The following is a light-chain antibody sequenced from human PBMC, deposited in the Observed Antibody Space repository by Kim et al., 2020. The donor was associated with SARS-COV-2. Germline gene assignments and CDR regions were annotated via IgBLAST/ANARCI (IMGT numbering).Light chain of an antibody. CDR1: SLRTYY. Sequence: SSELTQDPAVSVALGQTVRITCQGDSLRTYYGSWYQLKPGQAPILVSYATNNRPSGIPDRFSGSSSGNTASLTITGAQAEDDADYYCNSRDSSGTHGVFG. CDR3: NSRDSSGTHGV. CDR2: ATN. V-gene: IGLV3-19*01. J-gene: IGLJ3*02.